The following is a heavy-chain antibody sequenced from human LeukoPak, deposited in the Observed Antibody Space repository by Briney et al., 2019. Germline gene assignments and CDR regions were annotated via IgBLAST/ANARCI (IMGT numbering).Heavy chain of an antibody. CDR2: INHSGST. J-gene: IGHJ5*02. CDR1: GGSFSGYY. D-gene: IGHD3-3*01. CDR3: AKEIRINYDFWSGYYTWFDP. Sequence: PSETLSLTCAVYGGSFSGYYWSWIRQPPGKGLEWIGEINHSGSTNYNPSLKSRVTISVDTSKNQFSLKLSSVTAADTAVYYCAKEIRINYDFWSGYYTWFDPWGQGTLVTVSS. V-gene: IGHV4-34*01.